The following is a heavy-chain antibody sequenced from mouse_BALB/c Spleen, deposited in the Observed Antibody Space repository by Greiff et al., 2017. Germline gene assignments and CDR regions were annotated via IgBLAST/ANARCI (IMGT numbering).Heavy chain of an antibody. V-gene: IGHV5-6-5*01. Sequence: EVQVVESGGGLVKPGGSLKLSCAASGFTFSSYAMSWVRQTPEKRLEWVASISSGGSTYYPDSVKGRFTISRDNARNILYLQMSSLRSEDTAMYYCARGDYFDYWVQGTTLTVSS. J-gene: IGHJ2*01. CDR2: ISSGGST. CDR3: ARGDYFDY. CDR1: GFTFSSYA.